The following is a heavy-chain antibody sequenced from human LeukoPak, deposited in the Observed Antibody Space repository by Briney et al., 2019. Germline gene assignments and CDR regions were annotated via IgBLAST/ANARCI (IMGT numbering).Heavy chain of an antibody. Sequence: GGSLRLSCGVSGFTFSSYEMNWVRQAPGKGLEWVSYISSVGSTRHYADSVKGRFTISRDNAKNSLYLQMNSLRAEDTAVYYCARGYSSSWHHYYYYMDVWGKGTTVTVSS. CDR1: GFTFSSYE. CDR2: ISSVGSTR. CDR3: ARGYSSSWHHYYYYMDV. V-gene: IGHV3-48*03. J-gene: IGHJ6*03. D-gene: IGHD6-13*01.